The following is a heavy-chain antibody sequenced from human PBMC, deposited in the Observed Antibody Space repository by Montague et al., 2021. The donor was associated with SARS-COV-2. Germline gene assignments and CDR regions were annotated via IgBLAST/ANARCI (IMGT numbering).Heavy chain of an antibody. D-gene: IGHD3-22*01. J-gene: IGHJ4*02. CDR3: ARAGEDYYYDSSGFLY. CDR2: ISNSGDTK. Sequence: FLRLSCAASGFIFSRYEMNWVRQAPGKGLEWVSYISNSGDTKYYADSVKGRFTISRDNAKNSLYLQMSSLRAEDTAVYYCARAGEDYYYDSSGFLYWGQGILVTGPS. CDR1: GFIFSRYE. V-gene: IGHV3-48*03.